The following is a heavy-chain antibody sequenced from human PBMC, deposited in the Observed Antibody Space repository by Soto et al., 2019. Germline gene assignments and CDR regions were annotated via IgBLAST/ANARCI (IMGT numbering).Heavy chain of an antibody. Sequence: PSETLSLTCTVSGGSISSSSYYWGWIRQPPGMGLEWIGTLYFGGNTYYNPSLKSRVTISVDTSKNQFSVRLTSVTAADTAVYYCARRSLSSGWWGDAFDIWGHGTMVTVS. CDR1: GGSISSSSYY. D-gene: IGHD6-19*01. CDR3: ARRSLSSGWWGDAFDI. J-gene: IGHJ3*02. CDR2: LYFGGNT. V-gene: IGHV4-39*01.